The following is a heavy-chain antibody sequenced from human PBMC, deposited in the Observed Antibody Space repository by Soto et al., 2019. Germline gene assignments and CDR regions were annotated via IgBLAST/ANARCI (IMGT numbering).Heavy chain of an antibody. D-gene: IGHD6-6*01. V-gene: IGHV1-69*06. CDR2: IIPIFGTA. CDR3: ARGRRSSSSSYPFDY. CDR1: GGTFSSYA. J-gene: IGHJ4*02. Sequence: SVKGSCKASGGTFSSYAISWVRQAPGQGLEWMGGIIPIFGTANYAQKFQGRVTITADKSTSTAYMELSSLRSEDTAVYYCARGRRSSSSSYPFDYWGQGTLVTVSS.